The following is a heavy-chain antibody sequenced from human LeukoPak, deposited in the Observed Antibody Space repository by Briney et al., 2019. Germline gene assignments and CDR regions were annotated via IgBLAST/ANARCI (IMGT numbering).Heavy chain of an antibody. CDR3: AKGPYYGLYYFDY. J-gene: IGHJ4*02. CDR1: GFAFSSYG. D-gene: IGHD3-10*01. V-gene: IGHV3-30*18. Sequence: GGSLRLSCAASGFAFSSYGMHWVRQAPGKGLEWVAVISYDGSNKYYADSVKGRYTISRDNSKNTLYLQMNSLRAEDTAVYYCAKGPYYGLYYFDYWGQGTLVTVSS. CDR2: ISYDGSNK.